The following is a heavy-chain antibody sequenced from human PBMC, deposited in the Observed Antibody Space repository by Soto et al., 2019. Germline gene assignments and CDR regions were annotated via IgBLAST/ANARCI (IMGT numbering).Heavy chain of an antibody. J-gene: IGHJ5*02. V-gene: IGHV4-39*01. D-gene: IGHD6-13*01. Sequence: QLQLQESGPGLVKPSETLSLTCNVSGGSISSSRSYWAWFRQPPGKELEWIANIFSAGNTYYNPSLKSRVTVSVDTSKIQFSMKLDSVTAADTAVYYCARQAAAPGIDLWFDPWGQGTLVTVSS. CDR3: ARQAAAPGIDLWFDP. CDR2: IFSAGNT. CDR1: GGSISSSRSY.